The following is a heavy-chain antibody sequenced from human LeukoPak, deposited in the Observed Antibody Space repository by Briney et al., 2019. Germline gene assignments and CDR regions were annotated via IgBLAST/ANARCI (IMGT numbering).Heavy chain of an antibody. CDR2: TWYDGSNE. V-gene: IGHV3-33*01. J-gene: IGHJ4*02. CDR1: GFSFSNYG. CDR3: ARAGPSYC. Sequence: PGGSLRLSCAASGFSFSNYGMHWVRQLPGKGPEWVAVTWYDGSNEDYADSVKGRFTISRDNSQNTLYLQMNSLRAEDTGVYYCARAGPSYCWGQGTLVTVSS. D-gene: IGHD7-27*01.